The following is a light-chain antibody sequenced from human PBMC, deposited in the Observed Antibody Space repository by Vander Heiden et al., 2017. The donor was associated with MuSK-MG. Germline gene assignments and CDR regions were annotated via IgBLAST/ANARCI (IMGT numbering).Light chain of an antibody. J-gene: IGLJ2*01. CDR1: SSNIGAGYD. Sequence: QSVLTQPPSVSGAPGQRVTISCTGSSSNIGAGYDVQWYQQFPGTAPKLLMYGNSNRPSGVPDRFSGSKSGTSVFLSITGLQPEEEADYYCQSYDSSLTGSLFGGGTKLTVL. CDR2: GNS. V-gene: IGLV1-40*01. CDR3: QSYDSSLTGSL.